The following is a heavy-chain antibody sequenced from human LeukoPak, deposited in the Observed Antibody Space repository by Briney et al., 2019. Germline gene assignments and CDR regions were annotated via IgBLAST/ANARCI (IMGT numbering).Heavy chain of an antibody. CDR2: ISGDGVTT. CDR3: ARESGKFDY. V-gene: IGHV3-43*02. Sequence: GGSVRLPCVASGLPMADLSMHWVRQSPGKGLEWVSLISGDGVTTFYADSVKGRFSISRDNSKNSLSLEMNSLRTEDTAMYYCARESGKFDYWGQGTLVAVSS. J-gene: IGHJ4*02. CDR1: GLPMADLS.